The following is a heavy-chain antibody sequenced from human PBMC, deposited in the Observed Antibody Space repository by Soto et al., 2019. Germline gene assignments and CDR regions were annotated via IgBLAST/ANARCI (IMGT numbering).Heavy chain of an antibody. J-gene: IGHJ4*02. CDR2: IKSKADGGAT. V-gene: IGHV3-15*01. CDR1: GFTFSNAW. Sequence: VQLVESGGGLVRPGESLRLSCAASGFTFSNAWMNWVRQAPGKGLEWVGRIKSKADGGATDYAAPVKGRFTISRDDSKNTLYLQMNSLKSEDTAVYYCTTLTMIEVHDDSWGQGTLVTVSS. CDR3: TTLTMIEVHDDS. D-gene: IGHD3-22*01.